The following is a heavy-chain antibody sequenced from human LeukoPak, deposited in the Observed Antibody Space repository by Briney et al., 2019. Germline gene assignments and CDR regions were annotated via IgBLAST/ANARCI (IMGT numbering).Heavy chain of an antibody. Sequence: SETLSLTCAVSGGSISSSNWWSWVRQPPGKGLEWMGEIYHSGSTNYNPSLKSRVTISVDKSKNQFSLKLSSVTAADTAVYYCARDLTVTTIAFDIWGQGTMVTVSS. V-gene: IGHV4-4*02. CDR2: IYHSGST. D-gene: IGHD4-17*01. J-gene: IGHJ3*02. CDR3: ARDLTVTTIAFDI. CDR1: GGSISSSNW.